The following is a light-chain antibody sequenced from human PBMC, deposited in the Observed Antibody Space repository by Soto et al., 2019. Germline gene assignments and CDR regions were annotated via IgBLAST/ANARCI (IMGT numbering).Light chain of an antibody. J-gene: IGKJ1*01. CDR3: QQYRSSRT. Sequence: EIVLTQSPGTLSLSPGERATLSCRASQSVSSSYLAWYQQKPGQAPRLLIYGASSRATGVPDRFSGSGSGTDFTLTISRLEPEDLAVYYCQQYRSSRTFGQGTKVEIK. CDR2: GAS. CDR1: QSVSSSY. V-gene: IGKV3-20*01.